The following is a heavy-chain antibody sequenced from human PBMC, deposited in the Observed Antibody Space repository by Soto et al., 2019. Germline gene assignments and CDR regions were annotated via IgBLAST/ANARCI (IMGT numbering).Heavy chain of an antibody. V-gene: IGHV3-15*01. CDR2: IKSETDGGTT. CDR1: GFPFSNAW. Sequence: EVQLVESGGGLVKPGGSLRLSCAASGFPFSNAWMSWVRQAPGEGLEWVARIKSETDGGTTDYAAPVEGRFTISRDDSKNTLDLQMNSLETEDTAVYYCTPFYYILGNYPYRWAYWGQGTLVTLSS. D-gene: IGHD3-16*01. CDR3: TPFYYILGNYPYRWAY. J-gene: IGHJ4*02.